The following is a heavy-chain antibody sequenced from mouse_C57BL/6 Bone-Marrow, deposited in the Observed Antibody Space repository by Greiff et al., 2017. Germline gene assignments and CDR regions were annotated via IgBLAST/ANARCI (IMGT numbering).Heavy chain of an antibody. D-gene: IGHD2-3*01. Sequence: EVQGVESGGDLVKPGGSLKLSCAASGFTFSSYGMSWVRQTPDKRLEWVATLSSGGSYTYYPDSVKGRFTISRDNAKNTLYLQMSSLKSEDTAMYYCADGYPWFAYWGQGTLVTVSA. CDR3: ADGYPWFAY. CDR1: GFTFSSYG. J-gene: IGHJ3*01. CDR2: LSSGGSYT. V-gene: IGHV5-6*01.